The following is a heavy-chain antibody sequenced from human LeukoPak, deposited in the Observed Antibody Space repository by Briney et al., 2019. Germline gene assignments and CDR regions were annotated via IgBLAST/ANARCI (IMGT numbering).Heavy chain of an antibody. Sequence: GGSLRLSCAASGFTFSSYWMHWVRQAPGKGLVWVSRINSDGSSTSYADSVKGRFTISRDNAKSTLYLQMDSLRAEDTAVYYCARPGYCSSTSCYYFVYWGQGTLVTVSS. J-gene: IGHJ4*02. D-gene: IGHD2-2*01. V-gene: IGHV3-74*01. CDR2: INSDGSST. CDR3: ARPGYCSSTSCYYFVY. CDR1: GFTFSSYW.